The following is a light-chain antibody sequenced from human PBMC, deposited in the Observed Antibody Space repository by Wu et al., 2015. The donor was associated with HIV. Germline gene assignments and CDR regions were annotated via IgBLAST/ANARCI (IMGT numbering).Light chain of an antibody. Sequence: EIVLTQSPGTLSLSPGEGATLSCRASQSFRSTYLAWYQQKPGQAPRLLIYAASSRAAGIPDRFSGSGSGTDFTLTISRLEPEDFAVYYCQQYANSRTFGQGTKLEIK. V-gene: IGKV3-20*01. CDR1: QSFRSTY. CDR3: QQYANSRT. CDR2: AAS. J-gene: IGKJ2*01.